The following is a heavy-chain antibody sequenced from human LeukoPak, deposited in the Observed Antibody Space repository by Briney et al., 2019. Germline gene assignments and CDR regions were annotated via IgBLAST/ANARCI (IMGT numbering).Heavy chain of an antibody. V-gene: IGHV3-21*01. CDR2: ISSSSNYK. D-gene: IGHD6-19*01. Sequence: GGCLRLSCAASGFTFSSYNMNWVRQAPGKGLEWVSSISSSSNYKHYADSVKGRFTISRDNAKNSVYLQMNSLRAEDTAIYYCARDREQWLVRPGYYFDYWGQGTLVTVSS. J-gene: IGHJ4*02. CDR3: ARDREQWLVRPGYYFDY. CDR1: GFTFSSYN.